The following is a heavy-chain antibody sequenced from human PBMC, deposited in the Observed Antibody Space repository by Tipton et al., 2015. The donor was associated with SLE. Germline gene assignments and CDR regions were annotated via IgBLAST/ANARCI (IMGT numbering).Heavy chain of an antibody. V-gene: IGHV3-30*02. J-gene: IGHJ3*02. Sequence: GSLRLSCAASGFTFSSYSMNWVRQAPGKGLEWVALIRYDGSDKYYADSVRGRFTISRDNSKNTLYLQMTSLRGDDTAVYYCAGELVDAFDIWGQGTMVTVSS. D-gene: IGHD1-26*01. CDR2: IRYDGSDK. CDR1: GFTFSSYS. CDR3: AGELVDAFDI.